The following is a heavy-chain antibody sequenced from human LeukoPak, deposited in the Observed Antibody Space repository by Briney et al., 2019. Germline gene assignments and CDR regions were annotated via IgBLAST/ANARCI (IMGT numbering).Heavy chain of an antibody. D-gene: IGHD3-9*01. Sequence: ASVKVSCKASGGTFSSYAISWVRQAPGQGLEWKGGIIPIFGTANYAQKFQGRVTITADESTSTAYMELSSLRSEDTAVYYCARVPRGPWGDILTGYYPYYFDYWGQGTLVTVSS. V-gene: IGHV1-69*13. CDR3: ARVPRGPWGDILTGYYPYYFDY. J-gene: IGHJ4*02. CDR1: GGTFSSYA. CDR2: IIPIFGTA.